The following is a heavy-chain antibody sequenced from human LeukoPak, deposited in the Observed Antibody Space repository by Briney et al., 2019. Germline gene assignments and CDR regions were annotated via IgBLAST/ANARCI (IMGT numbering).Heavy chain of an antibody. J-gene: IGHJ4*02. CDR2: ISYDGSNE. Sequence: GGTLRLSCAASGFTFSSYVMHWVRQAPGKGLEWVAIISYDGSNEYYADSVKGRFTISRDNSKNTLYLQMNSLRAEDTAVYYCAKDAGYSSSWYFDYWGQGTLVTVSS. V-gene: IGHV3-30*04. CDR3: AKDAGYSSSWYFDY. CDR1: GFTFSSYV. D-gene: IGHD6-13*01.